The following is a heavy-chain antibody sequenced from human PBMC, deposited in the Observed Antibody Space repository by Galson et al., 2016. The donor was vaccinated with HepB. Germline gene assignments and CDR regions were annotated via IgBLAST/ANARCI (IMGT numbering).Heavy chain of an antibody. CDR2: ISNSGDTT. J-gene: IGHJ4*02. D-gene: IGHD3-16*02. CDR1: GFTFSNYA. V-gene: IGHV3-23*01. CDR3: AKDQSDYVWGSYRDGGDY. Sequence: SLRLSCAASGFTFSNYAMSWVRQAPGKGLEWISVISNSGDTTYYAASERGRFTISRDNSENTLYLQMTGLRAEDTAVHYCAKDQSDYVWGSYRDGGDYWGQGTLV.